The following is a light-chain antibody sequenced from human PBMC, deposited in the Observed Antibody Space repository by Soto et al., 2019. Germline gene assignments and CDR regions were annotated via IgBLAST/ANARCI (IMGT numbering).Light chain of an antibody. V-gene: IGKV1-5*01. Sequence: DIQMTQSPSTLSASVGDRVTITCRASQSVNSRLAWYQQKPGKAPKFLIYDASSLERGVPSRFSGSGSGTEFTLTINGLQPADFATYYCQQYGSSPLTFGGGTKVDIK. CDR3: QQYGSSPLT. CDR1: QSVNSR. J-gene: IGKJ4*01. CDR2: DAS.